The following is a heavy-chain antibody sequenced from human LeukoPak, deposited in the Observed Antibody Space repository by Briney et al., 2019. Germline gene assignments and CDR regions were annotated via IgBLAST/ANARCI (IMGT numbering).Heavy chain of an antibody. J-gene: IGHJ3*02. CDR1: GDSIISADYY. CDR3: ARGPYSYDSSGAFDI. D-gene: IGHD3-22*01. V-gene: IGHV4-61*02. Sequence: PSETLSLTCTVSGDSIISADYYWSWIRLPAGKGLEWMGRISSSGRTNYNPSLKSRVTISVDTSKNQFSLKLSSVTAADTAVYFCARGPYSYDSSGAFDIWGQGTMVTVSS. CDR2: ISSSGRT.